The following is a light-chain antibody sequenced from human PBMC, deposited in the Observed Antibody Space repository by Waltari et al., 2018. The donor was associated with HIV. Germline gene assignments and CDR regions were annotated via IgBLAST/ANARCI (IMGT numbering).Light chain of an antibody. J-gene: IGKJ1*01. Sequence: DIQMTQSLSTLSASVGARVTLTCRASPRISNWLAWYQQKPGNAPKLLIYKASTLEGGVPSRFRGSGSGTEFTLTINSLQPDDFATYFCQQYYLSPWTFGQGARV. V-gene: IGKV1-5*03. CDR1: PRISNW. CDR3: QQYYLSPWT. CDR2: KAS.